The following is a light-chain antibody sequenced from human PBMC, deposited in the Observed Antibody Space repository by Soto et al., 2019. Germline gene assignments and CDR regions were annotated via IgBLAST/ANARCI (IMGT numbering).Light chain of an antibody. Sequence: MVITQSPATLSVSPGESATLSCRASQSVGTNVAWYQQKPGQAPRLLIYGASTRATDISDRFSGSGSGADFTLTISSLQSEDFALYYCQQYNKGTPWTFGQGTKVDIK. CDR1: QSVGTN. CDR2: GAS. CDR3: QQYNKGTPWT. V-gene: IGKV3-15*01. J-gene: IGKJ1*01.